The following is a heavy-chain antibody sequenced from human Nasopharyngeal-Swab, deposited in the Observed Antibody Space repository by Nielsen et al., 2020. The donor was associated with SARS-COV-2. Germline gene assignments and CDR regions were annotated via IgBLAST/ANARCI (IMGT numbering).Heavy chain of an antibody. CDR3: ARGHNTYCGGDCYSLAPDY. Sequence: SCAASGFTFSSYGMHWVRQAPGKGLEWVAVISYDGSNKYYADSVKGRFTISRDNSKNTLYLQMNSLRAGDTAVYYCARGHNTYCGGDCYSLAPDYWGQGTLVTVSS. J-gene: IGHJ4*02. D-gene: IGHD2-21*02. V-gene: IGHV3-30*03. CDR2: ISYDGSNK. CDR1: GFTFSSYG.